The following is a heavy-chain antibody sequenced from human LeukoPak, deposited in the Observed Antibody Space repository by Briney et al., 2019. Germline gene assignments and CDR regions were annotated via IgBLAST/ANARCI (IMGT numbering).Heavy chain of an antibody. CDR1: GDSVSNLF. V-gene: IGHV4-59*02. CDR3: ARDSAIAVAYYYYYMDV. Sequence: PSETLSLTCTVSGDSVSNLFWSWIRQPPGKGLEWIGYIHYTGGTDYNPSLKSRVTMSLDTSKNQFSLKLSSVTAADTAVYYCARDSAIAVAYYYYYMDVWGKGTTVTVSS. CDR2: IHYTGGT. D-gene: IGHD6-19*01. J-gene: IGHJ6*03.